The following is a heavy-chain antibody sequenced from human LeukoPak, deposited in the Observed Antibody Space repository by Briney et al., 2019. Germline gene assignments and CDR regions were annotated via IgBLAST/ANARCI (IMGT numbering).Heavy chain of an antibody. J-gene: IGHJ4*02. V-gene: IGHV3-15*01. CDR2: IKSKTEGGTT. Sequence: GGSLRLSCAASGFTFSNAWMSWVRQAPGKGLEWVGRIKSKTEGGTTDYAAPVKGRFTISRDDSKTTLYLQMNSLKTEDTAVYYCTTDVYSSGWYGDYWGQGTLVTVSS. D-gene: IGHD6-19*01. CDR1: GFTFSNAW. CDR3: TTDVYSSGWYGDY.